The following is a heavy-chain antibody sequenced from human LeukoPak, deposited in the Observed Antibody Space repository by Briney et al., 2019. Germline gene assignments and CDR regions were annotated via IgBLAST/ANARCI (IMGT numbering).Heavy chain of an antibody. D-gene: IGHD1-1*01. CDR1: GYTFTDYY. V-gene: IGHV1-2*02. CDR2: INPNSGGT. CDR3: ALPENGVSDAFDI. J-gene: IGHJ3*02. Sequence: ASVKVSCKASGYTFTDYYMHWVRQAPGQGLEWMGWINPNSGGTYYAQKFQGRLTMTSDTSIRTAYMELSRLRSDDTAVYYCALPENGVSDAFDIWGQGTMVTVSS.